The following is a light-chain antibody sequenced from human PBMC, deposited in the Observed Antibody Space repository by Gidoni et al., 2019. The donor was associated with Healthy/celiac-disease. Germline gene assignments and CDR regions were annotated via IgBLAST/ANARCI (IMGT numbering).Light chain of an antibody. CDR2: WAS. Sequence: DIVMTQSPDSLAVSLGERATINRKSSQSVLYYSNTKNYLAWYQQKPGQPPKLLIYWASTRESGVPDRFSGAGSGTDFTLTISSLQAEDVAVYYCQQYYSTPRTFGQGTKVEIK. J-gene: IGKJ1*01. CDR1: QSVLYYSNTKNY. V-gene: IGKV4-1*01. CDR3: QQYYSTPRT.